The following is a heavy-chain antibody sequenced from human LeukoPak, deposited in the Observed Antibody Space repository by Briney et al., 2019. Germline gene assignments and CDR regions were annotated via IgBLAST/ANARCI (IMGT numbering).Heavy chain of an antibody. CDR3: ATGTQIREADY. D-gene: IGHD3-10*01. CDR2: ISGSGIYI. Sequence: GGSLRLSCAASGFTFSDFYMGWIRQAPGKGLEWVSYISGSGIYINYADSVKGRFTISRDNAMNSLYLQMNSLRAEDTAVYYCATGTQIREADYWGQGTLVTVSS. CDR1: GFTFSDFY. J-gene: IGHJ4*02. V-gene: IGHV3-11*01.